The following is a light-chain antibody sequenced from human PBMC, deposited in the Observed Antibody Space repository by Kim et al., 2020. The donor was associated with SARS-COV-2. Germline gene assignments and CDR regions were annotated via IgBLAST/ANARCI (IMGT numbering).Light chain of an antibody. V-gene: IGLV6-57*03. J-gene: IGLJ2*01. CDR1: SGSIASNY. Sequence: GKTVTISCTRSSGSIASNYVQWYQQRPGSAPTTVIYEDHQRPSGVPDRFSGSIDSSSNSASLTISGLKTEDEADYYCQSYDSSIVVFGGGTQLTVL. CDR3: QSYDSSIVV. CDR2: EDH.